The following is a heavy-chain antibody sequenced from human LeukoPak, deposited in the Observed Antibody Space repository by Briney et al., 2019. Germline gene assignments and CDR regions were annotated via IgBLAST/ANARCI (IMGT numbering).Heavy chain of an antibody. CDR2: IWYDGSNK. Sequence: GGSLRLSCAAFGFTFSSYGMHWVRQAPGKGLEWVAVIWYDGSNKYYADSVKGRFTISRDNSKNTLYLQMNSLRAEDTAVYYCARASEWELLRPWYFDYWGQGTLVTVSS. CDR3: ARASEWELLRPWYFDY. J-gene: IGHJ4*02. CDR1: GFTFSSYG. D-gene: IGHD1-26*01. V-gene: IGHV3-33*01.